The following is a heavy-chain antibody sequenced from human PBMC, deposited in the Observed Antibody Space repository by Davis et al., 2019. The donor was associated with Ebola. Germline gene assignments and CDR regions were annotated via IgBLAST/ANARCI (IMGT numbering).Heavy chain of an antibody. CDR3: ARRRRGVAARYYYGMDV. Sequence: GESLKISCKGSGYSFTSHWIGWVRQMPGKGLEWMGIIYPGDSDTRYSPSFQGQVTISADKSISTAYLQWSSLKASDTAMYYCARRRRGVAARYYYGMDVWGQGTTVTVSS. V-gene: IGHV5-51*01. D-gene: IGHD6-6*01. CDR2: IYPGDSDT. J-gene: IGHJ6*02. CDR1: GYSFTSHW.